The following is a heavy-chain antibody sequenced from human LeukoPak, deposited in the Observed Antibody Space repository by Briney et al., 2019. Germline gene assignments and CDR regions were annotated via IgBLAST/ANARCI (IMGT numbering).Heavy chain of an antibody. CDR1: GGTFSSYT. D-gene: IGHD3-22*01. V-gene: IGHV1-69*02. Sequence: AASVKVSCKASGGTFSSYTISWVRQAPGQGLEWMGRIIPILSVANYAQKFQGRVTITADKSTSAAYMELSSLRSEDTAVYYCASRNQYYYDSSGIGGFDYWGQGTLVTVSS. CDR2: IIPILSVA. J-gene: IGHJ4*02. CDR3: ASRNQYYYDSSGIGGFDY.